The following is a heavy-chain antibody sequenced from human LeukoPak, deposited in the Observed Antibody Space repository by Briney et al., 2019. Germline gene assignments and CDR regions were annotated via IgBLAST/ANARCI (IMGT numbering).Heavy chain of an antibody. J-gene: IGHJ4*02. CDR3: AKGAYYYDSSGYYLFDY. D-gene: IGHD3-22*01. CDR1: GFTFSSYW. V-gene: IGHV3-23*01. Sequence: GGSLRLSCAASGFTFSSYWMSWVRQAPGKGLEWVSAISGSGGSTYYADSVKGRFTISRDNSKNTLYLQMNSLRAEDTAVYYCAKGAYYYDSSGYYLFDYWGQGTLVTVSS. CDR2: ISGSGGST.